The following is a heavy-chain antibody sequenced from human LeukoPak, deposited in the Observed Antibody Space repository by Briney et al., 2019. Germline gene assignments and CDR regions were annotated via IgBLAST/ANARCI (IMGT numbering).Heavy chain of an antibody. J-gene: IGHJ4*02. V-gene: IGHV4-59*01. CDR1: GGSISSYY. CDR3: ARLGWKEFDY. Sequence: PSETLSLTCTVSGGSISSYYWSWIRQPPGKGLGWIGYIYYSGSTNYNPSLKSRVTISVDTSKNQFSLKLSSVTAADTAVYYCARLGWKEFDYWGQGTLVTVSS. CDR2: IYYSGST. D-gene: IGHD1-1*01.